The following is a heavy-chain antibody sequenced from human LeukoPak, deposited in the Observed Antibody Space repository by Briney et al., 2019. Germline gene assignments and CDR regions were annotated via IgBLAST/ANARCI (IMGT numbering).Heavy chain of an antibody. CDR2: ITAGGGST. V-gene: IGHV3-23*01. CDR1: GFTFTTYC. J-gene: IGHJ4*02. D-gene: IGHD5-12*01. CDR3: AKDKWQWLRLPDY. Sequence: PGGSLRLSCAASGFTFTTYCMNWVRQAPGKGLEWVSTITAGGGSTYYADSVKGRFTISRDNSKNTLYLQMNSLRAEDTAVYYCAKDKWQWLRLPDYWGQGTLVTVSS.